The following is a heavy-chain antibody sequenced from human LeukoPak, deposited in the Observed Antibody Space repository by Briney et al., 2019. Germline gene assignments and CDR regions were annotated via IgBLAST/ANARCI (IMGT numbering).Heavy chain of an antibody. Sequence: SETLSLTCAVYGGSFSGYYWSWIRQPPGKGLEWIGEINHSGSTNYNPSLKSRVTISVDTSKNQFSLKLSSVTAADTAVYYCARSPTYYYESSGYGYFDYWGQGTLVTVSS. J-gene: IGHJ4*02. V-gene: IGHV4-34*01. CDR3: ARSPTYYYESSGYGYFDY. D-gene: IGHD3-22*01. CDR1: GGSFSGYY. CDR2: INHSGST.